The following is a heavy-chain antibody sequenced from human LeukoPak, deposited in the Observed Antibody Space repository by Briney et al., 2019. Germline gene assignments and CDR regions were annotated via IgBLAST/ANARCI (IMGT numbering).Heavy chain of an antibody. CDR3: AKVQLQYYYYYYGMDV. J-gene: IGHJ6*02. V-gene: IGHV3-23*01. CDR2: ISGSGGST. Sequence: PGGSLRLSCAASGFTFSSYAMSWVRQAPGKGLEWVSAISGSGGSTYYADSVKGRFTISRDNSKNTLYLQMNSLRAEDTAVYYCAKVQLQYYYYYYGMDVWGQGTTVTVSS. CDR1: GFTFSSYA. D-gene: IGHD5-24*01.